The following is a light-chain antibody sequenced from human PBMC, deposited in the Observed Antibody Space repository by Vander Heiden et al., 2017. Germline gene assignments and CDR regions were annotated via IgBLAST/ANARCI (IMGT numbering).Light chain of an antibody. CDR1: TGPVTNDHS. V-gene: IGLV7-46*01. CDR3: SFSSGGDVF. CDR2: ETA. J-gene: IGLJ2*01. Sequence: QTVVTQEPSLTVLPGNTVTLTCGSSTGPVTNDHSPFWFQQKSGQAPRTLIYETAKRESWTPARFAGSLLGDKAALTISGAQPEDEADYYCSFSSGGDVFFGGGTKLTVL.